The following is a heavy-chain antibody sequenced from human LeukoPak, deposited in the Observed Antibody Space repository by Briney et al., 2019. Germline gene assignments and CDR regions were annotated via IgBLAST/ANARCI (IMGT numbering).Heavy chain of an antibody. CDR2: ISSDGGNR. V-gene: IGHV3-30-3*01. J-gene: IGHJ4*02. Sequence: GGSLRLSCAASGFTFSSYAMHWVRRAPGKALEWVATISSDGGNRYYSDSVKGRFTISRDNAKNTLYLQMNSLRVEDTAVYYCARGRPHGNDYWGQGTLVTVSS. CDR1: GFTFSSYA. D-gene: IGHD4-23*01. CDR3: ARGRPHGNDY.